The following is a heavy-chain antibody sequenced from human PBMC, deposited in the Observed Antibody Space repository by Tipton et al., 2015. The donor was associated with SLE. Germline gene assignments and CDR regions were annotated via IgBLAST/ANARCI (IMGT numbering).Heavy chain of an antibody. J-gene: IGHJ3*02. D-gene: IGHD3-22*01. CDR1: GDSISSGSYY. Sequence: TLSLTCTVSGDSISSGSYYWGWIRQPPGKGLEWIGSIYYSRNTNYNPSLKSRVTISVDTSKNQVSLKLGSVTAADTGVYYCASQDRISLIIENTFDIWGQGTMVTVSS. V-gene: IGHV4-39*01. CDR2: IYYSRNT. CDR3: ASQDRISLIIENTFDI.